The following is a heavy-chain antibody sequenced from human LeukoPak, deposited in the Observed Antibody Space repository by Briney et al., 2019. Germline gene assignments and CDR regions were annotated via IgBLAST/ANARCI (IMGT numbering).Heavy chain of an antibody. Sequence: PGASLQISCKGSGSSFTSYWIGWVRQMPGKGLEWMGIIYPGDSDTRYSPSFQGQVTISADKSISTAYLQWSSLKASDTAMYYCAKGGSGSYLWFDPWGQGTLVTVSS. CDR1: GSSFTSYW. CDR2: IYPGDSDT. D-gene: IGHD3-10*01. V-gene: IGHV5-51*01. CDR3: AKGGSGSYLWFDP. J-gene: IGHJ5*02.